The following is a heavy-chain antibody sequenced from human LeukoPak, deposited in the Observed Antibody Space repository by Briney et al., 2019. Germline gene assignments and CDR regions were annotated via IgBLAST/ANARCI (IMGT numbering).Heavy chain of an antibody. V-gene: IGHV4-59*01. CDR1: GGSISSYY. J-gene: IGHJ4*02. CDR2: IYYSGST. D-gene: IGHD1-7*01. CDR3: ARGSRELYYFDY. Sequence: PSETLSLTCTVSGGSISSYYWSWIRQPPGKGLEWIGYIYYSGSTKYNPSLKSRVTISVDASKNQFSLKLNSVTAADTAVYYCARGSRELYYFDYWGQGTLVTVSS.